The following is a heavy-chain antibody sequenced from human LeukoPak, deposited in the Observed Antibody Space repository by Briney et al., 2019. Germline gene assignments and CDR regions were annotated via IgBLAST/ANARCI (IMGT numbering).Heavy chain of an antibody. CDR3: ATLAAAGTGYYMDV. J-gene: IGHJ6*03. D-gene: IGHD6-13*01. CDR2: INHSGST. Sequence: PSETLSLTCDVYGGSFSGYYWSWIRQPPEKGLEWIGEINHSGSTNYNPSLKSRVTISVDTSKNQFSLKLSSVTAADTAVYYCATLAAAGTGYYMDVWGKGTTVTISS. V-gene: IGHV4-34*01. CDR1: GGSFSGYY.